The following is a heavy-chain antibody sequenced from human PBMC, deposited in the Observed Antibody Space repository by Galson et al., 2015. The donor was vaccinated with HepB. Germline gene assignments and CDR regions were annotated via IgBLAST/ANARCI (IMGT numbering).Heavy chain of an antibody. D-gene: IGHD3-3*01. Sequence: SLRLSCAASGFTFSSHSMNWVRQAPGKGLEWVSCISSGSSYIEYADSVKRRFVISRDNAKNSLYLQMNSLRAEDTAVYYCAKHSRARDFWSANDWFDPWGQGTLVTVSS. CDR2: ISSGSSYI. J-gene: IGHJ5*02. V-gene: IGHV3-21*01. CDR3: AKHSRARDFWSANDWFDP. CDR1: GFTFSSHS.